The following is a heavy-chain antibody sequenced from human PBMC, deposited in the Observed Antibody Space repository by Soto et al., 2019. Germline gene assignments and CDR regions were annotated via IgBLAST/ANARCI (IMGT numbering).Heavy chain of an antibody. Sequence: EVQLLESGGGLVQPGGPLRLSCVGSGFTFSSYDMTWVRQAPGKGLEWVSSFSFYGRRDNTYYADSVKGRFTISRDHSRNTVSLQLDYLRVEVTAGYYSAQPLYNDNCAPNDHWGQGTLVTISS. V-gene: IGHV3-23*01. CDR3: AQPLYNDNCAPNDH. CDR2: FSFYGRRDNT. CDR1: GFTFSSYD. J-gene: IGHJ4*02. D-gene: IGHD1-1*01.